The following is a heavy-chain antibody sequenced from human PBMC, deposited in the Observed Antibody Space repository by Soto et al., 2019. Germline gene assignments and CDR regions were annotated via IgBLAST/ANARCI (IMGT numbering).Heavy chain of an antibody. Sequence: GGSLRLSCAASGFTFSSYAMSWVRQAPGKGLEWVSAISGSGGSTYYADSVKGRFTISRDNSKNTLYLQMNSLRAEDTAVYYCAKDRAITIFGGVRDAFDIWGQGTMVTVSS. CDR3: AKDRAITIFGGVRDAFDI. J-gene: IGHJ3*02. V-gene: IGHV3-23*01. CDR2: ISGSGGST. CDR1: GFTFSSYA. D-gene: IGHD3-3*01.